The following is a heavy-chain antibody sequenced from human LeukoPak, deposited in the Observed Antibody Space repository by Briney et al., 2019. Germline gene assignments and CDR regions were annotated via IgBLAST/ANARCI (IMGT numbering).Heavy chain of an antibody. V-gene: IGHV3-30-3*01. Sequence: GGSLRLSCAASGFTFSSYAMHWVRQAPGKGLEWVAVISYDGSNKYYADSVKGRFTISRDNSKNTLYLQMSSLRAGDTAVYYCARDGTRITMVRGVIRGPMDYWGQGTLVTVSS. CDR2: ISYDGSNK. J-gene: IGHJ4*02. CDR1: GFTFSSYA. D-gene: IGHD3-10*01. CDR3: ARDGTRITMVRGVIRGPMDY.